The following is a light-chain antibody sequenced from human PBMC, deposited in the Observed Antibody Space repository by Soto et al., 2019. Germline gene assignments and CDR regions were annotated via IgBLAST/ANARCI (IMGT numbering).Light chain of an antibody. CDR3: QQNFNFPRT. Sequence: DIQLTQSPSSLSASVGDRVTITCRASQTIDTYLNWYQHKPGTAPKVLIYAATYLQNGVPSRFSSTGSGADFTLTISSLQPEDFATYYCQQNFNFPRTFGQGTKVDIK. J-gene: IGKJ1*01. CDR2: AAT. CDR1: QTIDTY. V-gene: IGKV1-39*01.